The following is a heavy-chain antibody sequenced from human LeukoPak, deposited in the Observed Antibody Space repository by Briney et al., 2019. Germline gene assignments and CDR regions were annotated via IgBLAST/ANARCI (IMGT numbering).Heavy chain of an antibody. J-gene: IGHJ4*02. V-gene: IGHV4-31*03. D-gene: IGHD2/OR15-2a*01. Sequence: SETLSLTCTVSGGSISSGGYYWSWIRQHPGKGLEWIGYIYYSGSTYYNPSLKSRVTISVDTSKNQFSLKLSSVTAADTAVYYCARAPDAGGTTGPYYFDYWGQGTLVTVSS. CDR1: GGSISSGGYY. CDR2: IYYSGST. CDR3: ARAPDAGGTTGPYYFDY.